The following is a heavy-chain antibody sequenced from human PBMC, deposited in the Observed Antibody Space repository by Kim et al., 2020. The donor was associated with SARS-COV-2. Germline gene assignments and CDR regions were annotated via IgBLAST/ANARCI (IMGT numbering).Heavy chain of an antibody. CDR1: GFTFSSYA. J-gene: IGHJ4*02. CDR3: AKVRYYDFWSGVDY. V-gene: IGHV3-23*01. D-gene: IGHD3-3*01. Sequence: GGSLRLSCAASGFTFSSYAMSWVRQAPGKGLEWVSAISGSGGSTYYADSVKGRFTISRDNSKNTLYLQMNSLRAEDTAVYYCAKVRYYDFWSGVDYWGQGTLVTVSS. CDR2: ISGSGGST.